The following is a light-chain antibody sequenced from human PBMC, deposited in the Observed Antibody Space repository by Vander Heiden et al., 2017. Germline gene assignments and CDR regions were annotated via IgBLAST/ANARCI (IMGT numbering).Light chain of an antibody. Sequence: DIQLTQSPSTLSASVGDRVTITCRASQNIRNWLAWYQQKPGEAPKLLIYEASTLGSGVPSRFSGSGSGTEFTLTISSLQPDDFATYSCQQFNSNSRLTFGGGTKV. CDR1: QNIRNW. CDR3: QQFNSNSRLT. V-gene: IGKV1-5*03. CDR2: EAS. J-gene: IGKJ4*01.